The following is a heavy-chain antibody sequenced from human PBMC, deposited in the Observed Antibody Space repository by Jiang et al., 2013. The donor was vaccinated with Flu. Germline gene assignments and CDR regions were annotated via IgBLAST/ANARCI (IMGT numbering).Heavy chain of an antibody. CDR3: ARDYYDSSGYAPTEYFDY. D-gene: IGHD3-22*01. V-gene: IGHV4-31*02. J-gene: IGHJ4*02. CDR2: IFYSGTT. Sequence: WSWIRQHPGKGLEWIGYIFYSGTTYYNPSLKSRLIISLDTSKNQLSLKLRSVTATDTAVYYCARDYYDSSGYAPTEYFDYWGQGVQVTVST.